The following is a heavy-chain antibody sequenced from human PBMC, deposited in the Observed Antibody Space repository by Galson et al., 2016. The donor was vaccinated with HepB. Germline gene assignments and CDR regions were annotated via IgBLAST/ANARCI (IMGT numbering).Heavy chain of an antibody. J-gene: IGHJ6*02. CDR3: ARADLLGKPPAMRV. Sequence: SETLSLTCAVSGYSITSGYYWGWIRQPPGKGLEWIGHVFRSGTSYDSPSLKSRVSISIDASKNKFSLNLTSVTVADTAVYYCARADLLGKPPAMRVWGPGTTVIVSS. D-gene: IGHD1-14*01. CDR2: VFRSGTS. V-gene: IGHV4-38-2*01. CDR1: GYSITSGYY.